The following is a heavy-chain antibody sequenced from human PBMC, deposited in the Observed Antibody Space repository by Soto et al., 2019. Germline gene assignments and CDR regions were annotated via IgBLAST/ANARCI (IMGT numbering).Heavy chain of an antibody. V-gene: IGHV4-4*02. CDR2: IYHSGST. CDR3: ASLPATSDFDY. CDR1: GGSISSSNW. Sequence: QVQLQESGPGLVKPSGTLSLTCAVSGGSISSSNWWSWVRQPPGKGLEWIGEIYHSGSTNYNPSRKXRXTXSXXTSKNQFSLKLSSVTAADTAVYYCASLPATSDFDYWGQGTLVTVSS. J-gene: IGHJ4*02. D-gene: IGHD2-2*01.